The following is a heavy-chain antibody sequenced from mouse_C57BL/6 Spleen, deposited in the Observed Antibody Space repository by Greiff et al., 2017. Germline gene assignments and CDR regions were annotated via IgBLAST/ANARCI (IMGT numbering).Heavy chain of an antibody. Sequence: EVKLVESGGDLVKPGGSLKLSCAASGFTFSSSGMSWVRQTPDERLEWVATISSGGSYTYYPDSVKGRFTISRDNAKNTTYLQMSSLKSEDTAMYYCGRLRLLRFAYWGQGSRVTVSA. V-gene: IGHV5-6*01. D-gene: IGHD1-1*01. CDR1: GFTFSSSG. CDR3: GRLRLLRFAY. J-gene: IGHJ3*01. CDR2: ISSGGSYT.